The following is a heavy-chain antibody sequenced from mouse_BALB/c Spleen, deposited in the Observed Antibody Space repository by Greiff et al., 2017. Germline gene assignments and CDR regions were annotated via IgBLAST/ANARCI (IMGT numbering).Heavy chain of an antibody. CDR1: GYTFTSYW. CDR2: INPSNGRT. Sequence: SGAELVKPGASVKLSCKASGYTFTSYWMHWVKQRPGQGLEWIGEINPSNGRTNYNEKFKSKATLTVDKSSSTAYMQLSSLTSEDSAVYYCARSITTVVATRDYWGQGTTLTVSS. J-gene: IGHJ2*01. D-gene: IGHD1-1*01. CDR3: ARSITTVVATRDY. V-gene: IGHV1S81*02.